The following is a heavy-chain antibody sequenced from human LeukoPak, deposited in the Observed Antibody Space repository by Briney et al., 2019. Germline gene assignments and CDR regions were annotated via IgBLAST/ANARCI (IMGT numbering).Heavy chain of an antibody. CDR1: GFTFSSYG. CDR3: ARDYHHYYDILTGYYLNWYFDL. J-gene: IGHJ2*01. D-gene: IGHD3-9*01. V-gene: IGHV3-33*01. CDR2: IWYDGGNK. Sequence: RGSLRLSCVASGFTFSSYGMHWVRQAPGKGLEWVAVIWYDGGNKYYADSVKGRFTISRDNSKNTLYLQMNSLRAEDTAVYYCARDYHHYYDILTGYYLNWYFDLWGRGTLVTVSS.